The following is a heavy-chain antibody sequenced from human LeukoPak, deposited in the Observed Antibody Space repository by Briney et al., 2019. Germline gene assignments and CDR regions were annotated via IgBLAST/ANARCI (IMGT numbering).Heavy chain of an antibody. CDR1: GFTFSSYG. Sequence: PGGSLRLSCAASGFTFSSYGMHWVRQAPGKGLEWVAVISYDGSNKYYADSVKGRFTISRDNSKNTLYLQMNSLRAEDTAIYYCAREISGSSRGGYYWGQGTLVTVSS. CDR2: ISYDGSNK. CDR3: AREISGSSRGGYY. D-gene: IGHD3-10*01. J-gene: IGHJ4*02. V-gene: IGHV3-30*03.